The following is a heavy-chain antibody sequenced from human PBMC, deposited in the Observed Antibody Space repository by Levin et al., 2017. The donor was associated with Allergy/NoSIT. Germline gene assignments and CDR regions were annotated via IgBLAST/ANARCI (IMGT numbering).Heavy chain of an antibody. V-gene: IGHV4-4*07. CDR3: ARSYYYDHYHLDS. J-gene: IGHJ4*02. Sequence: SETLSLTCTVSGGSISSYYWSWIRQPAGKGLEWIGRISTSGSTNYKPSLKSRVTMSIDTSKNQFSLKLSSVTAADTAVYYCARSYYYDHYHLDSWGQGTLVTVSS. CDR1: GGSISSYY. D-gene: IGHD3-22*01. CDR2: ISTSGST.